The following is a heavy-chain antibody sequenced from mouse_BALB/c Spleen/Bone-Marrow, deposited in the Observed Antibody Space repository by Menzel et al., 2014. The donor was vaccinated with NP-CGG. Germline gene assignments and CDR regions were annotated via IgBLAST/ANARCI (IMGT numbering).Heavy chain of an antibody. Sequence: EVQLQQSGPELVKPGASVKMSCKASGYTFTSYVMHWVKQKPGQGLEWIGYINPYNDGTKYNEKFKGKATLTSDKSSSTAYMWLSSLTSEDSAVYYCARREDGYGTFYWYFDVWGAGTTVTVSS. V-gene: IGHV1-14*01. D-gene: IGHD2-2*01. CDR3: ARREDGYGTFYWYFDV. CDR1: GYTFTSYV. CDR2: INPYNDGT. J-gene: IGHJ1*01.